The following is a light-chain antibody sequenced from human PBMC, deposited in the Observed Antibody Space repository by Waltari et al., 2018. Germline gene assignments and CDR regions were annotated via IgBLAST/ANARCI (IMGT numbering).Light chain of an antibody. V-gene: IGKV1-NL1*01. CDR3: QHYYSTPLT. CDR2: EAS. CDR1: QGITSD. J-gene: IGKJ4*01. Sequence: DIKMTQSPSDVSVSVGDRVTITCRASQGITSDLAWYQQKPGETPKLLIYEASSLQSGIPSRFSGSGSGTDFTLTISSLQSEDFATYYCQHYYSTPLTFGGGTKVEIK.